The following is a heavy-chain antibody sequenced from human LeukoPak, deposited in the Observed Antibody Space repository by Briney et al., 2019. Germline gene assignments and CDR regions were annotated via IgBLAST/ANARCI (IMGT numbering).Heavy chain of an antibody. Sequence: GGSLRLSCAASGFTFSSYWMHWVRQAPEKGLVWVSRINSDGSSTNHADSVKGRFTISRDNAKNTLYLQMNSLRAEDTAVYYCARGGGYSYGSFDYWGQGTLVTVSS. D-gene: IGHD5-18*01. J-gene: IGHJ4*02. CDR1: GFTFSSYW. CDR2: INSDGSST. CDR3: ARGGGYSYGSFDY. V-gene: IGHV3-74*01.